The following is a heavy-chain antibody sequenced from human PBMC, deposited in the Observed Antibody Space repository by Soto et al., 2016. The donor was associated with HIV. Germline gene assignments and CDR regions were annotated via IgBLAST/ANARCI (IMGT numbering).Heavy chain of an antibody. D-gene: IGHD3-10*01. CDR2: INPKNGVT. J-gene: IGHJ3*01. V-gene: IGHV1-2*02. CDR1: GGTFSSYA. Sequence: VQSGAEVKKPGSSVKVSCKASGGTFSSYAISWVRQAPGQGLEWIGWINPKNGVTDSAQKFQGRLTMTRDTSISTLYMELSSLISGDTALYYCARGAAGGSGAGNAFDVWGQGTLVTVSS. CDR3: ARGAAGGSGAGNAFDV.